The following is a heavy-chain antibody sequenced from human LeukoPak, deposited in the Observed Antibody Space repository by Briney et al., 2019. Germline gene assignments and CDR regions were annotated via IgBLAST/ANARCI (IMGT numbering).Heavy chain of an antibody. CDR3: ARGGDYYDSSGYWTDFDY. V-gene: IGHV1-18*01. Sequence: ASVKVSCKASGYTFTSYGISWVRQAPGQGLEWMGWISAYNGNTNYAQKLQGRVTMTTDTSTSTAYMELRSLRSDDTAVYYCARGGDYYDSSGYWTDFDYWGQGTLVTVSS. J-gene: IGHJ4*02. CDR1: GYTFTSYG. CDR2: ISAYNGNT. D-gene: IGHD3-22*01.